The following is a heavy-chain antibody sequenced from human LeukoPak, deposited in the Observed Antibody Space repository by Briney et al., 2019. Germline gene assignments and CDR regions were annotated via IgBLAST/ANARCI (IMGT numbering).Heavy chain of an antibody. CDR2: ISSSGTTI. J-gene: IGHJ4*02. V-gene: IGHV3-48*03. D-gene: IGHD2/OR15-2a*01. CDR3: ARDLGWGAFCIY. Sequence: PGGSLRHSCAAFGFTFSNYEMDCGRQAPGKGLEWVSYISSSGTTIYYADSVKGRFTLSRDNAKNSLYLQMNSLSAEDTAVYYCARDLGWGAFCIYGGQGTLVTVSS. CDR1: GFTFSNYE.